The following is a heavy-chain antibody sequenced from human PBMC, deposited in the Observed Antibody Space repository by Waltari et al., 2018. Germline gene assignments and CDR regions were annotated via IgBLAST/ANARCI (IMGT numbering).Heavy chain of an antibody. V-gene: IGHV3-48*03. CDR2: ISSSGSTI. Sequence: EVQLVESGGGLVQPGGSLRLSCAASGFTFSSYEMNWVRQAPGKGLEWVSYISSSGSTIYYADSVKGRFTISRDNAKNSLYLQMNSLRAEDTAVYYWARDLNTGYYYYYMDVWGKGTTVTVSS. J-gene: IGHJ6*03. D-gene: IGHD3-9*01. CDR1: GFTFSSYE. CDR3: ARDLNTGYYYYYMDV.